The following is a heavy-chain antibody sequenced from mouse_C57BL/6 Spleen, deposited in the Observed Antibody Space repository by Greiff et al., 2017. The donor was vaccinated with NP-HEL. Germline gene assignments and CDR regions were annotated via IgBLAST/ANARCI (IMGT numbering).Heavy chain of an antibody. CDR1: GYTFTDYN. CDR2: INPNNGGT. D-gene: IGHD3-2*02. V-gene: IGHV1-22*01. J-gene: IGHJ3*01. CDR3: AREGAAQATAY. Sequence: VQLKESGPELVKPGASVKMSCKASGYTFTDYNMHWVKQSHGKSLEWIGYINPNNGGTSYNQKFKGKATLTVNKSSSTAYMELRSLTSEDSAVYYCAREGAAQATAYWGQGTLVTVSA.